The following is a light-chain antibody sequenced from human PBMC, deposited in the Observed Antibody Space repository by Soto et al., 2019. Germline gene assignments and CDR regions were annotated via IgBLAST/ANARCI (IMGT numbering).Light chain of an antibody. CDR3: QHYSCTSWT. Sequence: EIVLTQSPGTLSLSPGERATLSCRASQSVSSSYLTWYQQKPGQAPRLLIYGASSRATGIPDRFSGSGSGTYFTLTISRLEAEDFAVYYCQHYSCTSWTFGQGTKVEIK. J-gene: IGKJ1*01. CDR2: GAS. CDR1: QSVSSSY. V-gene: IGKV3-20*01.